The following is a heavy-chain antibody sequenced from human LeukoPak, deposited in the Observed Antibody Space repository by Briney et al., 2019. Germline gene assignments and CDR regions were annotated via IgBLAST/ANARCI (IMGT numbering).Heavy chain of an antibody. CDR1: GGSISSGTFY. V-gene: IGHV4-61*02. CDR2: IYISGST. Sequence: PSQTLSLTCTVSGGSISSGTFYWSWIRQPAGKGLEWIGRIYISGSTNYNPSLKSRVTISVDTSKNQFSLNLSSVTAADTAVYYCAREHYVLTGYFNEHDAFDIWGQGTVVTVSS. J-gene: IGHJ3*02. D-gene: IGHD3-9*01. CDR3: AREHYVLTGYFNEHDAFDI.